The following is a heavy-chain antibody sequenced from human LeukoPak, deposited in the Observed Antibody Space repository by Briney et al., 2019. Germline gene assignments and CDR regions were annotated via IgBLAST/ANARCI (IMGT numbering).Heavy chain of an antibody. CDR3: ARDRRGVYDTDYYYGMDV. CDR1: GFTFSSYG. V-gene: IGHV3-33*01. CDR2: IWYDGSNK. Sequence: GGSLRLSCAASGFTFSSYGMHWVRQAPGKGLEWVAVIWYDGSNKYYADSVKGRFTISRDNSKNTLYLQMNSLRAEDTAVYYCARDRRGVYDTDYYYGMDVWGQGTTVTVSS. J-gene: IGHJ6*02. D-gene: IGHD3-22*01.